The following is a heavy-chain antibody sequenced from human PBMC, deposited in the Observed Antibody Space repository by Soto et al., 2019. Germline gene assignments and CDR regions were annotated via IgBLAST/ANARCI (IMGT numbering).Heavy chain of an antibody. CDR3: ARRYCGSTSCFTDYYYGMDV. Sequence: PGESLKISCKGSGYSFTSYWISWVRQMPGKGLEWMGRIDPSDSYTNYSPSFQGHVTISADKSISTAYLQWSSLKASDTAMYYCARRYCGSTSCFTDYYYGMDVWGQGTTVTVSS. J-gene: IGHJ6*02. CDR1: GYSFTSYW. D-gene: IGHD2-2*02. V-gene: IGHV5-10-1*01. CDR2: IDPSDSYT.